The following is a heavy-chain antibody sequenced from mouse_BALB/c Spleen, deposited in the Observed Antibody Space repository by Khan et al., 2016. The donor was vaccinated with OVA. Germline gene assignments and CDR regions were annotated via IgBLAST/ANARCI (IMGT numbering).Heavy chain of an antibody. Sequence: EVQLQESGPGLVKPSQSLSLTCTVTGYSITSDYAWNWIRQFPENKLEWMGYISYSGSTSYNPSLKSRISITRDTSKNQFFLQLNSVTTEDTATYYCARWGNSYFDYWGQGTTLTVSS. CDR1: GYSITSDYA. J-gene: IGHJ2*01. V-gene: IGHV3-2*02. CDR3: ARWGNSYFDY. CDR2: ISYSGST.